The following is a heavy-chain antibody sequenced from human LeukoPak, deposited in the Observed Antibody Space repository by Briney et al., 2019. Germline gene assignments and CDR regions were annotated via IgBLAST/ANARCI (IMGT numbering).Heavy chain of an antibody. D-gene: IGHD3-10*01. CDR3: ARRSPSGSYHIGGYYYMDV. CDR1: GYTFTSYT. CDR2: INAGNGNT. J-gene: IGHJ6*03. Sequence: ASVKVSCKASGYTFTSYTIHWVRQAPGQRLEWMGWINAGNGNTKYSQEFQDRVTMTRDTSTSTVYMELSSLRSEDTAVYYCARRSPSGSYHIGGYYYMDVWGKGTTVTISS. V-gene: IGHV1-3*03.